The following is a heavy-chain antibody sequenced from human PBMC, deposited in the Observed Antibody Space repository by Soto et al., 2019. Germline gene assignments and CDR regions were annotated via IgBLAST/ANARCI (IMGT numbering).Heavy chain of an antibody. Sequence: QVQLQQWGAGLLKPSETLSLTCAVYGGSFSGYYWSWIRQPPGKGLAWIGEINHSGSTNYNPSLKSRVTISVNTSKNQFSLKLSSVTAADTAVYYCARPGYCSGGSCYGAFDIWGQGTIVTVSS. CDR3: ARPGYCSGGSCYGAFDI. D-gene: IGHD2-15*01. CDR1: GGSFSGYY. CDR2: INHSGST. V-gene: IGHV4-34*01. J-gene: IGHJ3*02.